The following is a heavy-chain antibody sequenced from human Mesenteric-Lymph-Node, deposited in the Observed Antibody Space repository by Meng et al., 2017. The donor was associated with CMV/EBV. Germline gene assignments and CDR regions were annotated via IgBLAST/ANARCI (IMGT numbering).Heavy chain of an antibody. CDR2: ISNSGVTT. CDR3: AKEEIPTFYTLPDY. V-gene: IGHV3-48*01. CDR1: GFTFSSYW. J-gene: IGHJ4*02. D-gene: IGHD3-16*01. Sequence: GESLKISCAASGFTFSSYWMHWVRQAPGKGLEWLSSISNSGVTTYYADSVKGRFTISRDPSKNTLYLQMNSLRAEDTAVYYCAKEEIPTFYTLPDYWGQGTLVTVSS.